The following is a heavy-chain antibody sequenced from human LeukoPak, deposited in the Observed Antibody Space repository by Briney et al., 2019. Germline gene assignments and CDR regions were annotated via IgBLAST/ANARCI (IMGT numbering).Heavy chain of an antibody. V-gene: IGHV3-41*02. Sequence: PGGSLRLSWAASGFTFSSYGMSWVRQAPGKGLDRVAHIWNDGSQKYYADSAKGRFTISRDNSKNMLYLQMDSLKAKDTAMYYCTREDIVATIPPSHYGGQGTLVTVSS. CDR1: GFTFSSYG. D-gene: IGHD5-12*01. CDR2: IWNDGSQK. CDR3: TREDIVATIPPSHY. J-gene: IGHJ4*02.